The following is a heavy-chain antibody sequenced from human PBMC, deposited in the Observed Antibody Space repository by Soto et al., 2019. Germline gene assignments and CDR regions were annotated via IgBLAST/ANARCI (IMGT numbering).Heavy chain of an antibody. D-gene: IGHD6-19*01. Sequence: QITLKESGPTLVKPTQTLTLTCTFSGFSLSTSGVGVGWIRQPPGKALEWLALIYWDDDKRYSPSLKSRLTKTNDTHKNQEDLTRTNMDPVDTATYYRAHRGAVAGDDAFDIWGQGTMVTVSS. CDR2: IYWDDDK. CDR1: GFSLSTSGVG. V-gene: IGHV2-5*02. CDR3: AHRGAVAGDDAFDI. J-gene: IGHJ3*02.